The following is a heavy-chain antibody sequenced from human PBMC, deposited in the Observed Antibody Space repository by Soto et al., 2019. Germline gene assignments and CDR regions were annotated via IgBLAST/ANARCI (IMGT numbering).Heavy chain of an antibody. CDR1: GGSISSSSYY. CDR2: IYYSGST. Sequence: SETLSLTCTVSGGSISSSSYYWGWIRQPPGKGLEWIGSIYYSGSTYYNPSLKSRVTISVDTSKNQFSLKLSSVTAADTAVYYCAGLGPRALADYWGQGTLVTVSS. CDR3: AGLGPRALADY. D-gene: IGHD3-10*01. J-gene: IGHJ4*02. V-gene: IGHV4-39*01.